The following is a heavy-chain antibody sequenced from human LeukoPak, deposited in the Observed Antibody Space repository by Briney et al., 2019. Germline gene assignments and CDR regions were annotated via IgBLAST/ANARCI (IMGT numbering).Heavy chain of an antibody. CDR3: ARVLNYYDSSGYYFSY. CDR2: ISYDGSNE. V-gene: IGHV3-30-3*01. CDR1: GFTFSYYT. J-gene: IGHJ4*02. D-gene: IGHD3-22*01. Sequence: GRSLRLSCAASGFTFSYYTMHWVRQAPGKGLEWVAVISYDGSNEYYPDSVKGRFTISRDNSKNTLYLQMNSLRVEDTAVYYCARVLNYYDSSGYYFSYWGQGTLVTVSS.